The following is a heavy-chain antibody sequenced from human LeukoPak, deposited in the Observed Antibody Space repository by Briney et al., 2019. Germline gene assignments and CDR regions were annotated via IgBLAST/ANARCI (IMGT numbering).Heavy chain of an antibody. CDR3: ARDVYDFWSGTGRWFDP. Sequence: PGGSLRLSCAASGFTFTRYWMSWVRQAPGKGLEWVANIKQDGSEKYYVDPVKGRFTISRDNAKNSLYLQMNSLRAEDTAVYYCARDVYDFWSGTGRWFDPWGQGTLVTVSS. V-gene: IGHV3-7*01. D-gene: IGHD3-3*01. CDR2: IKQDGSEK. CDR1: GFTFTRYW. J-gene: IGHJ5*02.